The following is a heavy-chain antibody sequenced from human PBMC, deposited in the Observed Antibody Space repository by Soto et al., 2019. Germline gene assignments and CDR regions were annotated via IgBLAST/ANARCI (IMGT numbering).Heavy chain of an antibody. CDR2: MNPNSGNT. CDR3: ATPTRKGYSYGLDY. V-gene: IGHV1-8*01. D-gene: IGHD5-18*01. J-gene: IGHJ4*02. Sequence: SVEVSCKASGYTFTSYAINWVRQANGQGLEWMGWMNPNSGNTGYAQKFQGRVTMTRNTSISTAYMELSSLRSEDTAVYYCATPTRKGYSYGLDYWGQGTLVTVSS. CDR1: GYTFTSYA.